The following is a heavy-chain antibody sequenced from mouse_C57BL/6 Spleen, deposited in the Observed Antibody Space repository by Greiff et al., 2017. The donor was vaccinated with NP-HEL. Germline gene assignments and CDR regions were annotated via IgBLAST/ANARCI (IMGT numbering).Heavy chain of an antibody. Sequence: VQLQQSGADLARPGASVKMSCKASGYTFTSYTMHWVKQRPGQGLEWIGYINPSSGYTKYNQKFKDKATLTADKSSSTAYMQLSSLTSEDSAVYYCARDYYGSSYAMDYWGQGTSVTVSS. CDR3: ARDYYGSSYAMDY. CDR2: INPSSGYT. CDR1: GYTFTSYT. V-gene: IGHV1-4*01. J-gene: IGHJ4*01. D-gene: IGHD1-1*01.